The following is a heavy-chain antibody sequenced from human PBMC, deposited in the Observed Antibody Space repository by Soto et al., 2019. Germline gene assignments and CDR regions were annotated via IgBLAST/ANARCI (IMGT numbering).Heavy chain of an antibody. CDR1: GVTFSSYT. D-gene: IGHD5-12*01. J-gene: IGHJ5*02. Sequence: EVQLVESGGGLVKPGGSLRLSCAASGVTFSSYTMNWVRQAPGKGLEWVSSISSSSSYIFYADSVKGRFTISRDNAKNSLYLQMNSLRVEDTAVYYCARGARYREWLPWGQGTLVTVSS. V-gene: IGHV3-21*04. CDR2: ISSSSSYI. CDR3: ARGARYREWLP.